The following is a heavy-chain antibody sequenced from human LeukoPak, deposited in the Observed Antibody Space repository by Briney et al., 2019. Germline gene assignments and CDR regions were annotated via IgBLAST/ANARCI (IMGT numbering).Heavy chain of an antibody. J-gene: IGHJ4*02. Sequence: GGSLRLSCEASGFTFSSYWMSWVRQAPGKGLEWVANIKLDGSEKNYVDSVKGRFTISRDNTKNSLYLQMNSLRAEDTAVFYCARDQYDTWSRRGNFDSWGQGTLVIVSS. D-gene: IGHD3-3*01. CDR2: IKLDGSEK. CDR3: ARDQYDTWSRRGNFDS. CDR1: GFTFSSYW. V-gene: IGHV3-7*03.